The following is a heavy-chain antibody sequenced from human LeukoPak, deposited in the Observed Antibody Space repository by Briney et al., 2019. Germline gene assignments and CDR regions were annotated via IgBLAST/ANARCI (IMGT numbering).Heavy chain of an antibody. J-gene: IGHJ4*02. CDR3: ARSSRELGGYAPWELMPPFDF. CDR1: GFTFDDYA. V-gene: IGHV3-20*04. Sequence: GGSLRLSCAASGFTFDDYAMSWVRQAPGKGLEWVSGINWNGGSTGYADSVKGRFTISRDNAKNSLYLQMNSLRAEDTAVYYCARSSRELGGYAPWELMPPFDFWGQGTLVTVSS. CDR2: INWNGGST. D-gene: IGHD1-7*01.